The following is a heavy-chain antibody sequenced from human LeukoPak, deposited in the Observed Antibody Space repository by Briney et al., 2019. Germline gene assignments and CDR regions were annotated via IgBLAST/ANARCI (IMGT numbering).Heavy chain of an antibody. CDR1: GGTFSSYA. Sequence: GASVKVSCKASGGTFSSYAISWVRQAPGQGLEWMGGIIPIFGTANYAQKFQGRVTITADESTSTAYMELSSLRSEDTAVYYCATPHKKYTSGWYSGFDPWGQGTLVTVSS. CDR3: ATPHKKYTSGWYSGFDP. V-gene: IGHV1-69*13. D-gene: IGHD6-19*01. J-gene: IGHJ5*02. CDR2: IIPIFGTA.